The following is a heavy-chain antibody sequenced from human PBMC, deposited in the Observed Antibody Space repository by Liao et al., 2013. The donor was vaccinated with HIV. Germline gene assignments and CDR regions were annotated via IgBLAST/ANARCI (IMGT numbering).Heavy chain of an antibody. Sequence: QVQLQQWGAGLLKPSETLSLTCAVYGGSFSGYYWSWIRQPPGKGLEWIGEINHSGSTNYNPSLKSRVTISVDTSKNQFSLKLSSVTAADTAVYYCARGRVGVQLERLFWFDPWGQGTLVTVSS. D-gene: IGHD1-1*01. J-gene: IGHJ5*02. CDR1: GGSFSGYY. CDR2: INHSGST. V-gene: IGHV4-34*01. CDR3: ARGRVGVQLERLFWFDP.